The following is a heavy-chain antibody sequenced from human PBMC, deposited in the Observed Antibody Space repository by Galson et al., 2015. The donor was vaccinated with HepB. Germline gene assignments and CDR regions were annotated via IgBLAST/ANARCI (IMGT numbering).Heavy chain of an antibody. CDR2: IDPSDSYT. D-gene: IGHD6-13*01. CDR1: GYSFTSYW. CDR3: ASSSSWYFHKSGGAFDI. J-gene: IGHJ3*02. Sequence: QSGAEVKKPGESLRISCKGSGYSFTSYWISWVRQMPGKGLEWMGRIDPSDSYTNYSPSFQGHVTISADKSISTAYLQWSSLKASDTAMYYCASSSSWYFHKSGGAFDIWGQGTMVTVSS. V-gene: IGHV5-10-1*01.